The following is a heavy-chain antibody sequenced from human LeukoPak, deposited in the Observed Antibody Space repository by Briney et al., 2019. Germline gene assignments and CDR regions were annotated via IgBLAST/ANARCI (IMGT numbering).Heavy chain of an antibody. V-gene: IGHV4-61*08. D-gene: IGHD1-26*01. Sequence: SETLSLTCTVSGASVGSAGYHWGWIRQPPGGGRECFGYIYYISNTNYNPSLKSRVTMSVDPSKNQFSLKLYSVTAADTGVYYCARTRSQSGSYRYYFGYWGQGTLVTVSS. CDR2: IYYISNT. CDR1: GASVGSAGYH. CDR3: ARTRSQSGSYRYYFGY. J-gene: IGHJ4*02.